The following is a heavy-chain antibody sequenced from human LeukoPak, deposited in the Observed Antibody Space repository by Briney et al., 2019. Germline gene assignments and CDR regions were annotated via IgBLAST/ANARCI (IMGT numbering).Heavy chain of an antibody. CDR2: ISYDGSNK. J-gene: IGHJ4*02. CDR1: GFTFSSYG. CDR3: AKDHLRITMIVVVTNPDY. D-gene: IGHD3-22*01. V-gene: IGHV3-30*18. Sequence: GRSLRLSCAASGFTFSSYGMHWVRQAPGKGLEWVAVISYDGSNKYYADSVKGRFTISRDNSKNTLYLQMNSLRAEDTAVYYCAKDHLRITMIVVVTNPDYWGQGTLVTVSS.